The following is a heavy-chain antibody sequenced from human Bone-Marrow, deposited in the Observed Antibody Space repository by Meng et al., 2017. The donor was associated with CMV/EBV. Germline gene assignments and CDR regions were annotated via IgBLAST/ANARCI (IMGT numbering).Heavy chain of an antibody. D-gene: IGHD2-2*01. CDR2: IDPSDSYT. Sequence: FTSYWISWVRQMPGKGLEWMGRIDPSDSYTNYSPSFQGHVTISADKSISTAYLQWSSLKASDTAMYYCARGDIVVVPADYYYYGMDVWGQGTTVTVSS. CDR3: ARGDIVVVPADYYYYGMDV. CDR1: FTSYW. J-gene: IGHJ6*02. V-gene: IGHV5-10-1*01.